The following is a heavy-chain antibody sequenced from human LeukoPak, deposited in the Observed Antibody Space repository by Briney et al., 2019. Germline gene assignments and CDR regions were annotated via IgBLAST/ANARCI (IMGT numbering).Heavy chain of an antibody. V-gene: IGHV3-23*01. CDR1: GLTFSSYA. CDR3: AKSPPNYYDSSGPLDAFDI. D-gene: IGHD3-22*01. J-gene: IGHJ3*02. CDR2: ISGSGGST. Sequence: GGSLRLSCAASGLTFSSYAMSWVRQAPGKGLEWVSAISGSGGSTYYADSVKGRFTISRDNSKNTLYLQMNSLRAEDTAVYYCAKSPPNYYDSSGPLDAFDIWGQGTMVTVSS.